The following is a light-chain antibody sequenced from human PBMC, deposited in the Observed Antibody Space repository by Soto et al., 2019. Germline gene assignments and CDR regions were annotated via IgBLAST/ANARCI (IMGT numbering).Light chain of an antibody. V-gene: IGKV3-15*01. Sequence: EIVMTQSPDTLSVSPGERVTLSCMASQSVSVNLAWYQQKPGQPPRLLIYDTSTRATGIPARFSGSGSGTEFTLTISSLQSEDFAVYYCQHYKNWPPITFGQGTRLEI. CDR1: QSVSVN. CDR2: DTS. J-gene: IGKJ5*01. CDR3: QHYKNWPPIT.